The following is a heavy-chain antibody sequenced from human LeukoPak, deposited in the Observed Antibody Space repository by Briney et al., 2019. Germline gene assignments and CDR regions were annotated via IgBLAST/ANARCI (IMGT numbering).Heavy chain of an antibody. CDR3: ARNGRVRRVVKDLFEY. CDR1: VYTLTDYD. CDR2: VSPYNGNT. V-gene: IGHV1-18*01. J-gene: IGHJ4*02. D-gene: IGHD3-10*01. Sequence: RASVKVSCKTSVYTLTDYDITWVPQAPGPGLEWMGKVSPYNGNTYYTQRFQDRVTITKDTSTGTAYMDLRNLRTDDTAMYYCARNGRVRRVVKDLFEYWGQGTLVAVSS.